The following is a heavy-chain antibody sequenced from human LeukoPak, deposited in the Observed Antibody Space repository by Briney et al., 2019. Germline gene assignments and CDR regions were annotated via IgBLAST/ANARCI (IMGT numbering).Heavy chain of an antibody. V-gene: IGHV4-4*07. D-gene: IGHD2-15*01. CDR2: IYTSGST. CDR3: ASLYCSGGSCLLNWFVP. J-gene: IGHJ5*02. CDR1: GGSISSYY. Sequence: PSETLSLTCTVSGGSISSYYWSWIRQPAGQGMEWIGRIYTSGSTNYNPSLKGRGTISVDTSTNQFYLKLMSVDAGDAAVYYCASLYCSGGSCLLNWFVPWGQGTLVTVSS.